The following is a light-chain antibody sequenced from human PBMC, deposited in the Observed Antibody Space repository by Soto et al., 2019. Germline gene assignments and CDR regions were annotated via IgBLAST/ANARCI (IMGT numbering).Light chain of an antibody. CDR2: DAT. Sequence: EIVFTQSPATLSLSPGERATLSCRASQSVSSYVAWFQQKPGQAPRLLIYDATNRATGIPARFSGSGSGTDFTLTISSXEFEDFAVYYCQQRLNWPLTFGGGTKVDIK. J-gene: IGKJ4*01. V-gene: IGKV3-11*01. CDR3: QQRLNWPLT. CDR1: QSVSSY.